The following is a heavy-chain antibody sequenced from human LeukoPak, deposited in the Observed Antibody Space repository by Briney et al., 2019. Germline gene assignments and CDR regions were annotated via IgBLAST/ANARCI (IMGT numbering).Heavy chain of an antibody. CDR1: GFTFSSNH. Sequence: PGGSLRLSCAASGFTFSSNHMSWVRQAPGKGLEWVSVIYSGGTTYYSDSVKGRFTISRDNAKTSLYLQMNSLRDEDTAVYYCASDNYYYGSGSSRGAFDIWGQGTMVTVSS. D-gene: IGHD3-10*01. CDR2: IYSGGTT. J-gene: IGHJ3*02. CDR3: ASDNYYYGSGSSRGAFDI. V-gene: IGHV3-53*01.